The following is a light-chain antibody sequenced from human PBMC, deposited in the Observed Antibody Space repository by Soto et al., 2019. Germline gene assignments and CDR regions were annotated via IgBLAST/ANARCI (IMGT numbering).Light chain of an antibody. CDR1: QSINSW. Sequence: DIQMTQSPSTLSASVGDRVTITCRASQSINSWLAWYQQKPGKAPKLLIYKASTLESGVPSRFSGSGSGTELTLTISSLQPDDFETYYCQQYYSYVLTFGGGTKVEIK. V-gene: IGKV1-5*03. J-gene: IGKJ4*01. CDR2: KAS. CDR3: QQYYSYVLT.